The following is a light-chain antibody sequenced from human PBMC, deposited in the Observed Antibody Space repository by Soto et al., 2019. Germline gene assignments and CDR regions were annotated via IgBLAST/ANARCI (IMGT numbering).Light chain of an antibody. J-gene: IGKJ1*01. CDR3: QQFSNWPRT. CDR2: GAS. Sequence: TVMTQSPATLSVSPGDRVTLSCRASQSVGSKLAWYQQKPGQAPRLLIYGASTRATGVPARFSGSGSGTEFTLNISSLQSEDFAVYYCQQFSNWPRTFGQGTKVEI. V-gene: IGKV3-15*01. CDR1: QSVGSK.